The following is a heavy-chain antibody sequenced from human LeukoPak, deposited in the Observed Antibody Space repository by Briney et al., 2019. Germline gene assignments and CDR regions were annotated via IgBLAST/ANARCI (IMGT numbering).Heavy chain of an antibody. V-gene: IGHV4-31*03. CDR2: IYYSGST. J-gene: IGHJ5*02. CDR1: GGSISSGGYY. D-gene: IGHD5-12*01. CDR3: AITTTYKENWFGP. Sequence: MPSETLSLTCTVSGGSISSGGYYWSWIRQHPGKGLEWIGYIYYSGSTYYNPSLKSRVTISEDTSKNQFSLKLSSVTAADTAVYYCAITTTYKENWFGPWGQGTLVTVSS.